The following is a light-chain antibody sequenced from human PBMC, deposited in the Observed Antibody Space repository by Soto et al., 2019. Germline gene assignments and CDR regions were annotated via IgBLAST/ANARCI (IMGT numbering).Light chain of an antibody. CDR1: SSDVGGFNY. CDR3: SSFTTSNTWV. CDR2: EVS. V-gene: IGLV2-14*01. J-gene: IGLJ3*02. Sequence: QSVLPQPASVSGSPGQAITISCTGTSSDVGGFNYVSWYQQYPGEAPKLLIYEVSNRPSGVSSRFSGSKSGNTSSLTSSGLQADDEGDYYCSSFTTSNTWVFGGGTKLPVL.